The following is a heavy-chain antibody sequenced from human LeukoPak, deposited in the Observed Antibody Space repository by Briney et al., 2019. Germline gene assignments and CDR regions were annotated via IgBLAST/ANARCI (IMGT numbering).Heavy chain of an antibody. CDR3: ARGKYYYDSNSSYRYFDP. CDR2: IYTTGNT. V-gene: IGHV4-4*07. Sequence: SETLSLTCTVSGGSISSYYWSWIRQPAGKGVEWIGRIYTTGNTNYNPSLKSRVTMSIDTSKQQFSLKLSSVTAADTAVYYCARGKYYYDSNSSYRYFDPWGQGTLVTVSS. D-gene: IGHD3-22*01. CDR1: GGSISSYY. J-gene: IGHJ5*02.